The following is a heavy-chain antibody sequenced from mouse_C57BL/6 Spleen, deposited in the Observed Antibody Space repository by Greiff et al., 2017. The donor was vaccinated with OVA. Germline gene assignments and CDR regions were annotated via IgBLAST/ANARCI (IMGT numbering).Heavy chain of an antibody. V-gene: IGHV1-69*01. CDR2: IDPSDSYT. Sequence: QVQLQQPGAELVMPGASVKLSCKASGYTFTSYWMHWVKQRPGQGLEWIGEIDPSDSYTNYNQKFKGKSTLTVDKSSSTAYMQRSSLTSEDSAVYYCARTLDGSSYRWYFDDWGTGTTVTVSS. CDR1: GYTFTSYW. CDR3: ARTLDGSSYRWYFDD. D-gene: IGHD1-1*01. J-gene: IGHJ1*03.